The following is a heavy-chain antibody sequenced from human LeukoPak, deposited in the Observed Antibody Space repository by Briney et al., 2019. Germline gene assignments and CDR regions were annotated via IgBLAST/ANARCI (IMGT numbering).Heavy chain of an antibody. V-gene: IGHV4-59*01. CDR2: IYSGST. Sequence: SETLSLTCTVSGGSISSYYWSWIRQPPGKGLEWIGYIYSGSTNYNPSLKSRVTISVDTSKNQFSLKLSSVTAADTAVYYCARDSQSGQLVLSDSYYYMDVWGKGTTVTISS. CDR1: GGSISSYY. D-gene: IGHD6-13*01. CDR3: ARDSQSGQLVLSDSYYYMDV. J-gene: IGHJ6*03.